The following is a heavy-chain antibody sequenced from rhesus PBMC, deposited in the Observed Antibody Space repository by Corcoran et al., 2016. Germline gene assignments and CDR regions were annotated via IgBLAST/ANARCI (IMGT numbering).Heavy chain of an antibody. CDR3: ARSPIPYSSWPVFDY. J-gene: IGHJ4*01. Sequence: QLQLQESGPGLVKPSETLSVTCAVSGGSISSSYWSWIRQAPGKGLEWIGCIYGGGSSTNHYPSLKSRVTPSVSTSKTHLSLKLSSVTTAGTAVYYCARSPIPYSSWPVFDYWGQGVLVTVSS. CDR2: IYGGGSST. V-gene: IGHV4-169*01. CDR1: GGSISSSY. D-gene: IGHD6-13*01.